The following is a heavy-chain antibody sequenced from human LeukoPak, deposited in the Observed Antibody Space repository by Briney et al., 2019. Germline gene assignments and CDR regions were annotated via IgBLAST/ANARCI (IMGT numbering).Heavy chain of an antibody. J-gene: IGHJ4*02. D-gene: IGHD6-19*01. CDR1: GFTVSSSY. V-gene: IGHV3-64D*06. CDR2: ITSNGGST. CDR3: VKGPYSAAGNYFDY. Sequence: GGSLRLSCAASGFTVSSSYMSWVRQAPGKGLEYVSAITSNGGSTYYADSVKDRFIISRDNSKYTLSLQMSSLRTEDTAVYYCVKGPYSAAGNYFDYWGQGALVTVSS.